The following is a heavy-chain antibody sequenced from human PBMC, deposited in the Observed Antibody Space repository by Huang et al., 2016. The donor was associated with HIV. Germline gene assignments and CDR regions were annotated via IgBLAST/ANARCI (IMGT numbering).Heavy chain of an antibody. CDR2: IRGSGHST. J-gene: IGHJ4*02. CDR3: AKDPSSPYGDSYFEQ. Sequence: EVQLLESGGGLVQPGGSLRLSCAASGFTFIDFAMSWVRQAPGKGLEWVAAIRGSGHSTYYADSVKGRFNISRDKSKNTLYLQMNKLRVEDTAVYFCAKDPSSPYGDSYFEQWGQGTLVTVSP. D-gene: IGHD4-17*01. CDR1: GFTFIDFA. V-gene: IGHV3-23*01.